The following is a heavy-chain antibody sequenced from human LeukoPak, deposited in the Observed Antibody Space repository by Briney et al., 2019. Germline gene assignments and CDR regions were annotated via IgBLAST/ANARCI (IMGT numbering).Heavy chain of an antibody. CDR2: IWYDGSNK. Sequence: GRSLRLSCAASGFTFSSYGMHWVRQAPGKGLEWVAVIWYDGSNKYYADSVKGRFTISRDNSKNTLYLQMNSLRAEDTAVYYCARGYSSSGEDFDYWGQGTLVTVSS. CDR3: ARGYSSSGEDFDY. V-gene: IGHV3-33*01. CDR1: GFTFSSYG. J-gene: IGHJ4*02. D-gene: IGHD6-13*01.